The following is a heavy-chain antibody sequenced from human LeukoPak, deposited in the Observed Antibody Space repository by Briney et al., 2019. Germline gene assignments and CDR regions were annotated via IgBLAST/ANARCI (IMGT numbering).Heavy chain of an antibody. CDR3: ARDKYYDSSGEAFDI. V-gene: IGHV3-30-3*01. CDR2: ISYDGSNK. J-gene: IGHJ3*02. CDR1: GFTFSSYA. D-gene: IGHD3-22*01. Sequence: PGGSLRLSCAASGFTFSSYAMHWVRQAPGKGLEWVAVISYDGSNKYYADSVKGRFTISRDNSKNTLYLQMNSLRAVDTAVYYCARDKYYDSSGEAFDIWGQGTMVTVSS.